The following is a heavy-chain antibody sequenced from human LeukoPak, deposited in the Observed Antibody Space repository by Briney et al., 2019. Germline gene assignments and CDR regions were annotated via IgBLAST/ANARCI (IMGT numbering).Heavy chain of an antibody. Sequence: GGSLRLSCAASGFTFSSYAMSWVRQAPGKGLEWVSAISGGGGSTYYADSVRGRFTISTDNSKNTLYLQMNSLRAEDTAVYYCAKGTFVGSPYYFDYWGQGTLVTVSS. CDR3: AKGTFVGSPYYFDY. D-gene: IGHD2-15*01. J-gene: IGHJ4*02. CDR1: GFTFSSYA. V-gene: IGHV3-23*01. CDR2: ISGGGGST.